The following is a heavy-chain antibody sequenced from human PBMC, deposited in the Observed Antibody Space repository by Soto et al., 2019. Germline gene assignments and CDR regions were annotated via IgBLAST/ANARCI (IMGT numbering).Heavy chain of an antibody. Sequence: QVQLQGSAPGLVKPSETLSLTCTVSGGSMTRYYWSWIRQPAGRGLEWIGRIDSSGSTNYDPSLKSRVTVSVDTSKNQFSLRVTSVTAADTAVYYCAREGGYYDSSGSGVYHYYGVDVWGQGTTVTVSS. CDR2: IDSSGST. CDR1: GGSMTRYY. D-gene: IGHD3-22*01. J-gene: IGHJ6*02. CDR3: AREGGYYDSSGSGVYHYYGVDV. V-gene: IGHV4-4*07.